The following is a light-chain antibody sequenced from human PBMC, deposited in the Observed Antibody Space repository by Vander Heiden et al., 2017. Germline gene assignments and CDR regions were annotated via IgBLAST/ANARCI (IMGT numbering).Light chain of an antibody. J-gene: IGKJ3*01. CDR1: QGISSY. Sequence: DIQLTQSPSFLSASVGDRVTITCRASQGISSYLAWYQQKPGKAPKLLIYAASTLQSGVPSRFSGSGSGTEFTLTISSLQPEDFATYYCQQINSSPRAFGQGTKVDIK. CDR2: AAS. V-gene: IGKV1-9*01. CDR3: QQINSSPRA.